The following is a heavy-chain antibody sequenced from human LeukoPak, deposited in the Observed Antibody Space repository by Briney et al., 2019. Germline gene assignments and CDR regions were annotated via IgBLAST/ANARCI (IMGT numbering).Heavy chain of an antibody. CDR2: IYSTGSA. V-gene: IGHV4-59*08. Sequence: SETLSLTCTVSGSSINNNFWTWIRQPPGKGLEWIGHIYSTGSANYNPSLKSRVLISGDTSKNQISLKLTPVTAADTAVYYCARHFAYSSSSYFDYWGQGSLVTVSS. D-gene: IGHD6-6*01. CDR3: ARHFAYSSSSYFDY. CDR1: GSSINNNF. J-gene: IGHJ4*02.